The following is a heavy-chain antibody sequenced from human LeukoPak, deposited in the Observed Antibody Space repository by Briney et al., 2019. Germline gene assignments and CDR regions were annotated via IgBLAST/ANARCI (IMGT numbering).Heavy chain of an antibody. CDR2: IDPSDSYT. J-gene: IGHJ4*02. D-gene: IGHD3-22*01. CDR1: GYSFTSYW. Sequence: GESLKISCKGSGYSFTSYWISWVRQMPGKGLEWMGRIDPSDSYTNYSPSFQGHVTISADKSISTAYLQWSSLKASDTAMYYCARHRGDYYDSSGYYNYWGQGTLVTVSS. CDR3: ARHRGDYYDSSGYYNY. V-gene: IGHV5-10-1*01.